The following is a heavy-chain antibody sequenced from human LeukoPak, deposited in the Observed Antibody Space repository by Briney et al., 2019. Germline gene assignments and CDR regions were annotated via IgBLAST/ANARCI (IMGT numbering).Heavy chain of an antibody. V-gene: IGHV3-74*01. Sequence: GGTLRLSCAASGFTFSSYWMHWVRQAPGKGLVWVSRINGDGSTTAYADSLKGRFTISRDNAKNSLYLQMNSLRAEDTGVYYCARDHVGPGGFDIWGQGTLVTVSS. CDR3: ARDHVGPGGFDI. CDR1: GFTFSSYW. J-gene: IGHJ4*02. D-gene: IGHD3/OR15-3a*01. CDR2: INGDGSTT.